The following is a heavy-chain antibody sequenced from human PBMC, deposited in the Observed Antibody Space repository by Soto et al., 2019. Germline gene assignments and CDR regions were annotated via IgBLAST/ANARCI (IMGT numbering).Heavy chain of an antibody. J-gene: IGHJ3*02. Sequence: SETLSLTCTVSGGSLSSGGYYWSWIRQHPGKGLEWIGYIYYSGSTYYNPSLKSRVTISVDTSKNQFSLKLSSVTAADTAVYYCARIIRSYYYDGSGYPSSAFDIWGQGTMVTVSS. CDR3: ARIIRSYYYDGSGYPSSAFDI. V-gene: IGHV4-31*03. D-gene: IGHD3-22*01. CDR1: GGSLSSGGYY. CDR2: IYYSGST.